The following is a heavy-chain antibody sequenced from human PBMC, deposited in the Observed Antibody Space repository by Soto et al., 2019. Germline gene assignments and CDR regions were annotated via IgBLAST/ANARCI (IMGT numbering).Heavy chain of an antibody. CDR1: CGSISSYY. CDR2: IYYSGST. D-gene: IGHD5-18*01. CDR3: ARALGGYSYGVFDY. Sequence: SETLSLTCTVSCGSISSYYWSWIRLPPGKGLEWIGYIYYSGSTNYNPSLKSRVTISVDTSKNQFSLKLSSVTAADTAVYYCARALGGYSYGVFDYWGQGTLVTVS. J-gene: IGHJ4*02. V-gene: IGHV4-59*01.